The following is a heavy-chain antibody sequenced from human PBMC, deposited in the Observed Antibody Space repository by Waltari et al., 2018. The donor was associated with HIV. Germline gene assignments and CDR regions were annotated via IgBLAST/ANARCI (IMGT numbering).Heavy chain of an antibody. Sequence: EVQLLESGGDLVQPGGSLRLSCAGSGFTFTTYAMAWVRQAPGKGPGGVSGIDGSGGRADYSDSGRGRFTISRDDSKNTLYLQMNSLRTEDAAVYYCAKGRLTTTSFDYWGQGTLVTVSS. D-gene: IGHD4-17*01. CDR2: IDGSGGRA. V-gene: IGHV3-23*01. CDR3: AKGRLTTTSFDY. J-gene: IGHJ4*02. CDR1: GFTFTTYA.